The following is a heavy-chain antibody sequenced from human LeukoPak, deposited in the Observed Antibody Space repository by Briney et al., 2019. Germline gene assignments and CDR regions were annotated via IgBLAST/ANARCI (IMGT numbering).Heavy chain of an antibody. J-gene: IGHJ4*02. CDR2: LNHSGST. Sequence: SETLSLTCAVYGGSFSGYYWSWIRQPPGKGLEWIGELNHSGSTNYNPSLMSRVTISVDTSKNQFSLKLSSVTAADTAVYYCARYIVVAQLGFDYWGQGTLVTVSS. D-gene: IGHD2-15*01. CDR1: GGSFSGYY. CDR3: ARYIVVAQLGFDY. V-gene: IGHV4-34*01.